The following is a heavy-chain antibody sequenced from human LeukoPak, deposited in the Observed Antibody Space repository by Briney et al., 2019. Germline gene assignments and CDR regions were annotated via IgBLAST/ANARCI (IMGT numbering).Heavy chain of an antibody. D-gene: IGHD6-19*01. J-gene: IGHJ4*02. CDR1: GFTFSSYA. CDR3: AKKRTPVAGTNYFDY. V-gene: IGHV3-23*01. Sequence: PGGSLRLSCAASGFTFSSYAMSWVRQAPGKGLEWVSAVSAGGDNTYYAESVKGWFTISRDNSKNTVYLQMTSVTAEDTARYYCAKKRTPVAGTNYFDYWGQGILVTVSS. CDR2: VSAGGDNT.